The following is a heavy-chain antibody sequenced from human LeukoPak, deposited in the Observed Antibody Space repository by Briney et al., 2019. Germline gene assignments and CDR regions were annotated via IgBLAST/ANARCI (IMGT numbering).Heavy chain of an antibody. CDR1: GFTFSNYW. Sequence: GGSLRLSCAASGFTFSNYWMHWVRHAPGKGLVWVSRIHSDGSSTTYADSVKGRFTISRGNAKNTLYLQMNTLTAEDTAVYYCAKGGSKAPDYWGQGTLVTVSS. CDR3: AKGGSKAPDY. V-gene: IGHV3-74*01. J-gene: IGHJ4*02. CDR2: IHSDGSST. D-gene: IGHD4-11*01.